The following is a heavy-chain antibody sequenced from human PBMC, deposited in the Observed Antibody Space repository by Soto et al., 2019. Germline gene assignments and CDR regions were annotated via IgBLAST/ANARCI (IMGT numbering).Heavy chain of an antibody. D-gene: IGHD6-13*01. Sequence: EVQLVETGGVLIQPGGSLRLSCAASGFTVSSNYMSWVRQAPGKGLEWVSVIYSGGSTYYADSVKGRFTISRDNSKNTLYLQMNSLRAEDTAVYYCARERIAAAGNPTYYYYYGMDVWGQGTTVTVSS. J-gene: IGHJ6*02. CDR1: GFTVSSNY. V-gene: IGHV3-53*02. CDR2: IYSGGST. CDR3: ARERIAAAGNPTYYYYYGMDV.